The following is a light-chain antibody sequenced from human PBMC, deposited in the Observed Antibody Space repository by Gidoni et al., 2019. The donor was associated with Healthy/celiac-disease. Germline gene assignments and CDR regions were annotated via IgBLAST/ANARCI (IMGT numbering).Light chain of an antibody. CDR2: AAS. Sequence: DIQMPQSPSSLSASVGDRVTITCRASQGIINYLAWYQQKPGNVPKLLIYAASTLQSGVPSRFSGSGSGTDFTLTISSLQPEDVATYYCQKYNSAPRTFGQGTKVEIK. CDR1: QGIINY. V-gene: IGKV1-27*01. CDR3: QKYNSAPRT. J-gene: IGKJ1*01.